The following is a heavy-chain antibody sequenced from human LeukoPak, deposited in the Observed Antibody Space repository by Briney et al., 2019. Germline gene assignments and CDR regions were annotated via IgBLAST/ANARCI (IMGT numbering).Heavy chain of an antibody. CDR3: AGPRKPIVVVPAAPYAFDI. CDR1: GFTFSDYY. CDR2: ISSSGSTI. Sequence: GGSLRLSCAASGFTFSDYYMSWIRQAPGKGLEWVSYISSSGSTIYYADSVKGRFTISRDNAKNSLYLQMNSLRAEDTAVYYCAGPRKPIVVVPAAPYAFDIWGQRTIVTVSS. J-gene: IGHJ3*02. V-gene: IGHV3-11*01. D-gene: IGHD2-2*01.